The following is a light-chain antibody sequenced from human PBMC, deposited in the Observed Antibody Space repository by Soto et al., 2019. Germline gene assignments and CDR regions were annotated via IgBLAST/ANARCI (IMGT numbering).Light chain of an antibody. Sequence: SYELTQPPSVSVAPGQTARITCGGNNIKSKSVHWYQQRPGQAPVLVVHEDSDRPSGIPERFSGSNSENTATLIITRVEAGDEADYYCQVWDTGNDHVVFGGGTKLTVL. J-gene: IGLJ2*01. CDR2: EDS. V-gene: IGLV3-21*02. CDR1: NIKSKS. CDR3: QVWDTGNDHVV.